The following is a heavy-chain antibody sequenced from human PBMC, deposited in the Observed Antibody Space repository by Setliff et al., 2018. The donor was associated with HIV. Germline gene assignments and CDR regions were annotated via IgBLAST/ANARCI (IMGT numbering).Heavy chain of an antibody. CDR2: FANDGST. D-gene: IGHD3-10*01. CDR1: GDAVSPYY. J-gene: IGHJ4*02. V-gene: IGHV4-59*08. Sequence: LRLTCNVSGDAVSPYYWSWIRQPPGKGLEWIGYFANDGSTNYNPPLKSRVTISLDTSKNEVSLKLTSVTAADTAMYYCTRHLPVYYGSGVSYYFDYRGQGTLVTVSS. CDR3: TRHLPVYYGSGVSYYFDY.